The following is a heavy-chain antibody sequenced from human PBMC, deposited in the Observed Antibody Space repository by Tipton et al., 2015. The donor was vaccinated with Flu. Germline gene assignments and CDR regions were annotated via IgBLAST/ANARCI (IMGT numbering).Heavy chain of an antibody. V-gene: IGHV4-39*01. CDR1: GGSIGSPYC. CDR3: AKHLGRGYYRNSGRRWFDP. CDR2: IYYSGSA. J-gene: IGHJ5*02. D-gene: IGHD3-22*01. Sequence: TLSLTCSVSGGSIGSPYCWGWVRQPPGEGLEWIGSIYYSGSAYYNPSLRSRATISVDTSKNQFSLKLSSVTAADTAVYYCAKHLGRGYYRNSGRRWFDPWGQGMLVTVSS.